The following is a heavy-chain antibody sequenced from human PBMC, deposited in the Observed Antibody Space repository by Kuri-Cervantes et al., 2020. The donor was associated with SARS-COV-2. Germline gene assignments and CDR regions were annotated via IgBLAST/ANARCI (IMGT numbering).Heavy chain of an antibody. V-gene: IGHV1-18*01. Sequence: ASVKVSCKASGYTFTSYGISWVRQAPGQGLEWMGWISAYNGNTNYAQKFQGRVTITADESTSTAYMELSSLRSEDTAVYYCARFSGDILTGGGDYWGQGTLVTVSS. D-gene: IGHD3-9*01. CDR1: GYTFTSYG. CDR2: ISAYNGNT. J-gene: IGHJ4*02. CDR3: ARFSGDILTGGGDY.